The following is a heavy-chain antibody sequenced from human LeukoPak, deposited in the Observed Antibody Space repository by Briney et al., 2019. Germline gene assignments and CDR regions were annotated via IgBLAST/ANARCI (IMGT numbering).Heavy chain of an antibody. Sequence: GGSLRLSCAASGFTFRSYAMTWVSQAPGKGLEWVSVISGSGGSAYYADSVKGRFTISRDNFKNTLYLQMNSLTAEDTTVYYCAKGGTSSWYFVFDYWGQGVLVTVSS. D-gene: IGHD6-13*01. J-gene: IGHJ4*02. CDR3: AKGGTSSWYFVFDY. V-gene: IGHV3-23*01. CDR2: ISGSGGSA. CDR1: GFTFRSYA.